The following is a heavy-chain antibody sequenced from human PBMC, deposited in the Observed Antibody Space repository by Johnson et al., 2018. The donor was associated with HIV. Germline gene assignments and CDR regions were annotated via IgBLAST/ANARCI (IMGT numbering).Heavy chain of an antibody. Sequence: QVQLVESGGGGVQPGRSLRLSCAASGFSFSDYGMHWVRQAPGKGLEWVAVILFDGSNKYYADSVKGRFTISRDNSKNTPSLQMNRLRAEDTAVYYCAREIRVGATGDAFDIWGQGTMVTVSS. J-gene: IGHJ3*02. V-gene: IGHV3-30*03. CDR2: ILFDGSNK. CDR1: GFSFSDYG. D-gene: IGHD1-26*01. CDR3: AREIRVGATGDAFDI.